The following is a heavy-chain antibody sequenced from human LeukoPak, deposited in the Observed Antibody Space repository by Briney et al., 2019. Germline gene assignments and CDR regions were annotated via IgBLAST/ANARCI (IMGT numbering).Heavy chain of an antibody. J-gene: IGHJ4*02. D-gene: IGHD1-26*01. CDR3: ARGSLEWELLGGIGY. Sequence: ASVKISCKASGYTFTGYYMHWVRQAPGQGLEWMGWINPNSGGTNYAQKFQGRVTMTRDTSISTAYMELSRLRSDDTAVYYCARGSLEWELLGGIGYWGQGTLVTVSS. CDR1: GYTFTGYY. CDR2: INPNSGGT. V-gene: IGHV1-2*02.